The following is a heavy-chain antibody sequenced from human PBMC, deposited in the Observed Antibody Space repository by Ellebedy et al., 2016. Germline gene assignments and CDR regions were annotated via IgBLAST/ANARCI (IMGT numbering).Heavy chain of an antibody. J-gene: IGHJ4*02. CDR3: ARDHYGGNSEFDY. V-gene: IGHV4-4*02. D-gene: IGHD4-23*01. CDR2: IYHSGST. CDR1: GGSISSSNW. Sequence: SETLSLXXAVSGGSISSSNWWSWVRQPPGKGLEWIGEIYHSGSTNYNPSLKSRVTISVDKSKNQFSLKLSSVTAADTAVYYCARDHYGGNSEFDYWGQGTLVTVSS.